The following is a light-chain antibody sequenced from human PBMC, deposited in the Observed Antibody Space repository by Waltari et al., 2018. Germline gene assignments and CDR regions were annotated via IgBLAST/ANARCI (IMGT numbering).Light chain of an antibody. Sequence: QSVLTQPPSVSEAPGQRVTISCSGSSSNIGKNAVSWYRQFPGKAPEVLIVYDDLRPSGVSARVSGYKSGTSASLGIRGLQSEDEADYFCAAWDDNLTGSYVFGTGTKVTVL. CDR1: SSNIGKNA. CDR3: AAWDDNLTGSYV. CDR2: YDD. J-gene: IGLJ1*01. V-gene: IGLV1-36*01.